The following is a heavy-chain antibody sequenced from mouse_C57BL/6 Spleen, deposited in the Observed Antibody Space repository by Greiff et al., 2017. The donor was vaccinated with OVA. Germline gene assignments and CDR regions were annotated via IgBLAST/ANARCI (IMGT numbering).Heavy chain of an antibody. D-gene: IGHD2-1*01. CDR1: GYTFTSYW. Sequence: QVQLQQSGAELVKPGASVKMSCKASGYTFTSYWITWVKQRPGQGLEWIGDIYPGSGSTNYNEKFKSKATLTVDTSSSTAYMQLSSLTSEDSAVYYCARYGNYYYAMDYWGQGTSVTVSS. CDR3: ARYGNYYYAMDY. V-gene: IGHV1-55*01. CDR2: IYPGSGST. J-gene: IGHJ4*01.